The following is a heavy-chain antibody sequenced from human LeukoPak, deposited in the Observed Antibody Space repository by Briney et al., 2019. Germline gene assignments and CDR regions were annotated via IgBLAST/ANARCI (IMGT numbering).Heavy chain of an antibody. Sequence: ASVKVSCKASGYTFSNYAMNWVRQASGQGLEWMGWINTNTGNPTYAQGFTGRFVFSLDTSVSTAFLQISSLKAEDTAVYYCARAPGRYYDFWSAYSTDAFDIWGQGTMVTVSS. CDR1: GYTFSNYA. V-gene: IGHV7-4-1*02. CDR2: INTNTGNP. CDR3: ARAPGRYYDFWSAYSTDAFDI. J-gene: IGHJ3*02. D-gene: IGHD3-3*01.